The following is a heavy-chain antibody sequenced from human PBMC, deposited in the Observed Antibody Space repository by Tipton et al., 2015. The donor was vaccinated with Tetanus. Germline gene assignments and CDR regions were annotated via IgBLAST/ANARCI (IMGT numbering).Heavy chain of an antibody. Sequence: SLRLSCAASGFTFSSYSMNWVRQAPGKGLEWVASISSGSAQIYYADSVEGRFTISRDNSKNSVYLQMSSLRADDTALYHCARGYYDSSGYTHDYWGQGTLVTVSS. CDR3: ARGYYDSSGYTHDY. V-gene: IGHV3-21*04. CDR1: GFTFSSYS. D-gene: IGHD3-22*01. CDR2: ISSGSAQI. J-gene: IGHJ4*02.